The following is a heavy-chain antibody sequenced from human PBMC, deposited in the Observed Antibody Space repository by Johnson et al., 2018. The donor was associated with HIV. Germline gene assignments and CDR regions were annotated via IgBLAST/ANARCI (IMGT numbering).Heavy chain of an antibody. V-gene: IGHV3-23*04. CDR2: ISGSGGST. CDR1: GFTFDDYT. CDR3: AKDRRCSSTGCYDAFDI. J-gene: IGHJ3*02. Sequence: DVQLVESGGVVVQPGGSLRLSCAASGFTFDDYTMHWVRQAPGKGLEWVSAISGSGGSTYYADSVKGRFTISRDNSKSTLYLQMNSLRAEDTAVYYCAKDRRCSSTGCYDAFDIWGQGTMVTVSS. D-gene: IGHD2-2*01.